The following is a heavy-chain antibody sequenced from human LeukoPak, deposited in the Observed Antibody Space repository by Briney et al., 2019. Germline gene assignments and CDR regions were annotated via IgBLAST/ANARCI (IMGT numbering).Heavy chain of an antibody. CDR1: GFSFSVYG. J-gene: IGHJ4*02. V-gene: IGHV3-33*01. D-gene: IGHD1-26*01. CDR2: IWNDGSVK. CDR3: ARASGSYDY. Sequence: GGSLRLSCVASGFSFSVYGMHWVRQAPGKGLEWVAVIWNDGSVKYYADSLKSRISISRDNSKNTLYLQIDSLGVDDTGVYYCARASGSYDYWGQGTLVTVSS.